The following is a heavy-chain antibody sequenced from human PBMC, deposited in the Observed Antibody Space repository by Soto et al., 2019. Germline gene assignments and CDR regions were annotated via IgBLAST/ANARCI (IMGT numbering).Heavy chain of an antibody. Sequence: QVQLQESGPGLVKPSQTLSLTCTVSGGSISSGGYYWSWIRQHPGKGLAWIGYIYYSGSTYYNPSLKSRVTISVDTSKNQFSLKLSSVTAADTAVYYCARGATINRWFDPWGQGTLVTVSS. J-gene: IGHJ5*02. CDR3: ARGATINRWFDP. CDR2: IYYSGST. D-gene: IGHD3-16*02. CDR1: GGSISSGGYY. V-gene: IGHV4-31*03.